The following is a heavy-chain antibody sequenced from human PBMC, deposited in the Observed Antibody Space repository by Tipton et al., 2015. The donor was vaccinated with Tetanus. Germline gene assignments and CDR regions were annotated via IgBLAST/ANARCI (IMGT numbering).Heavy chain of an antibody. CDR1: GFTFDDYA. CDR2: ISWNSGSI. D-gene: IGHD1-26*01. V-gene: IGHV3-9*01. J-gene: IGHJ4*02. Sequence: SLRLSCAASGFTFDDYAMHWVRQAPGKGLEWVSGISWNSGSIGYADSVKGRFTISRDNAKNSLYLQMNSLRAEDTALYYCAKTRNSVGATGIFDYWGQGTLVTVSS. CDR3: AKTRNSVGATGIFDY.